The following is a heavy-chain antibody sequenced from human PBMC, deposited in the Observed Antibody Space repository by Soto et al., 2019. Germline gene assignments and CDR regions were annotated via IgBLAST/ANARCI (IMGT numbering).Heavy chain of an antibody. CDR2: ISAYNGNT. CDR1: GYTFTSYG. V-gene: IGHV1-18*01. Sequence: ASVKVSCKASGYTFTSYGISWVRQAPGQGLEWMGWISAYNGNTNYAQKLQGRVTMTTDTSTSTAYMELRSLRSDDTAVYYCARGPYSSSGVPLNWFDPWGQGTLVTVSS. J-gene: IGHJ5*02. D-gene: IGHD4-4*01. CDR3: ARGPYSSSGVPLNWFDP.